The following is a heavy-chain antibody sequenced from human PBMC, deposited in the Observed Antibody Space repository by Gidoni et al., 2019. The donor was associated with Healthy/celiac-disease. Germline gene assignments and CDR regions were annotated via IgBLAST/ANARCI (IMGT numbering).Heavy chain of an antibody. J-gene: IGHJ6*02. CDR2: ISSSSSYI. V-gene: IGHV3-21*01. CDR1: GFTFSSYS. CDR3: ARDYKYSSSGYYYYYGMDV. Sequence: EVQLVESGGGLVKPGGSLRLSCAASGFTFSSYSMNWVRQAPGKGLEWVSSISSSSSYIYYADSVKGRFTISSDNAKNSLYLQMNSLRAEDTAVYYCARDYKYSSSGYYYYYGMDVWGQGTTVTVSS. D-gene: IGHD6-6*01.